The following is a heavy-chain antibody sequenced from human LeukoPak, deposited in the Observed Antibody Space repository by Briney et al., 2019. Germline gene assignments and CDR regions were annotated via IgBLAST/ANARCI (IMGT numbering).Heavy chain of an antibody. D-gene: IGHD3-22*01. CDR2: INSDGSST. CDR3: AKLGPGSSGYYSLDY. V-gene: IGHV3-74*01. J-gene: IGHJ4*02. Sequence: GGSLRLSCAASGFTFSSYWMHWVRQAPGKGLVWVSRINSDGSSTSYADSVKGRFTISRDNAKNTLYLQMNSLRAEDTAVYYCAKLGPGSSGYYSLDYWGQGTLVTVSS. CDR1: GFTFSSYW.